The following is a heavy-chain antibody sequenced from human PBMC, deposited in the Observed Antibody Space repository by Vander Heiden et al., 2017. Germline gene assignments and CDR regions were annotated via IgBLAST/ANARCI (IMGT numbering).Heavy chain of an antibody. Sequence: EVQLLESGGGLVQPGGTLRLSCEASGSTLSRYAMRRGRQAPGKGLEWVSAISGSGGSTYYADSVKGRFTISRDNSKNTLYLQMNSLRAEDTAVYYCAKGLSRIAAAGMGGYWGQGTLVTVSS. CDR2: ISGSGGST. CDR1: GSTLSRYA. J-gene: IGHJ4*02. V-gene: IGHV3-23*01. D-gene: IGHD6-13*01. CDR3: AKGLSRIAAAGMGGY.